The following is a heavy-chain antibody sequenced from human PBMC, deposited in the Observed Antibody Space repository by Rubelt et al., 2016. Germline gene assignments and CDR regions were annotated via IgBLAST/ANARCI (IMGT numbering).Heavy chain of an antibody. D-gene: IGHD1-26*01. J-gene: IGHJ4*02. V-gene: IGHV1-18*01. CDR3: AREAYSGRYPLIDY. CDR2: ISAYNGNT. CDR1: GSTFTTYG. Sequence: QVQLVQSGAEVKKPGASVQVSCKASGSTFTTYGINWVRQAPGQGLEWMGWISAYNGNTNHAQKLQGRVTRTTDTSTSTAYMELRSRRSDDTAVYYCAREAYSGRYPLIDYWGQGTLVTVSS.